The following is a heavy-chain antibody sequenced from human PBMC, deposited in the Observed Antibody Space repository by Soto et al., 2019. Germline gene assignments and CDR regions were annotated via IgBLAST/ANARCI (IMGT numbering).Heavy chain of an antibody. D-gene: IGHD6-6*01. V-gene: IGHV1-18*01. CDR2: ISAYDGNT. CDR3: ARDPVPRPSAARRMDV. Sequence: QVQLVQSGAEVKKPGASVKVSCKASGYTFTSYGISWVRQAPGQGLEWMGWISAYDGNTNYAQKLQGRVTMTTDTSTSTAYMELRSLRSDDTAVYYCARDPVPRPSAARRMDVWGKGTTVTVSS. CDR1: GYTFTSYG. J-gene: IGHJ6*04.